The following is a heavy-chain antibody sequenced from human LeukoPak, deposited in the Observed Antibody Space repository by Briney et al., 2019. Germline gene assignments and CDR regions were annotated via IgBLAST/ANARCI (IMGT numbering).Heavy chain of an antibody. V-gene: IGHV4-59*12. Sequence: SETLSLTCTVSGGSISSYYWSWIRQPPGKGLEWIGYIYYSGSTNYNPSLKSRVTISVDTSKDQFSLKLSSVTAADTAVYYCAREHCSGGSCYSIYYYYYMDVWGKGTTVTVSS. CDR3: AREHCSGGSCYSIYYYYYMDV. J-gene: IGHJ6*03. CDR1: GGSISSYY. CDR2: IYYSGST. D-gene: IGHD2-15*01.